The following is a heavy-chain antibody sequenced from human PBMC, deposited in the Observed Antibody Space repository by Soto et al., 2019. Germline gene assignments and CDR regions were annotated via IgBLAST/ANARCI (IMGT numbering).Heavy chain of an antibody. Sequence: QLQLQASGPGLVKPSATLSLTCTVSVGSISSSSYYWGWIRQPPGKGLEWSGSIYYSGSTYYNPSLKSRVNISVDTSKNQFSLKLSSVTAADTAVYYCARQGWYGDYFDYWGQGTLVTVSS. V-gene: IGHV4-39*01. CDR3: ARQGWYGDYFDY. J-gene: IGHJ4*02. D-gene: IGHD3-10*01. CDR1: VGSISSSSYY. CDR2: IYYSGST.